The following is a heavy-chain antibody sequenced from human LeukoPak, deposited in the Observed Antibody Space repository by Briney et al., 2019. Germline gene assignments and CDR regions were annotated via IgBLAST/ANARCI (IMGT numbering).Heavy chain of an antibody. Sequence: ASVKVSCKASGYTFTGYYMHWVRQAPGQGLEWMGWINPNSGGTNYAQKFQGRVTMTRDTSISTAYMELSRLRSDDTAVYYCATIVVVPAAMPFDYWGQGTLVTVSS. CDR2: INPNSGGT. CDR1: GYTFTGYY. D-gene: IGHD2-2*01. J-gene: IGHJ4*02. V-gene: IGHV1-2*02. CDR3: ATIVVVPAAMPFDY.